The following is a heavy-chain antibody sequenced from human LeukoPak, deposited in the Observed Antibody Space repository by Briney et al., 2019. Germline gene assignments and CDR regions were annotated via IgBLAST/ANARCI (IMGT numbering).Heavy chain of an antibody. CDR2: IIPIFGTA. CDR1: GGTFSSYA. Sequence: SVKVSCKASGGTFSSYAISWVRQAPGQGLEWMGGIIPIFGTANYAQKLQGRVTMTTDTSTSTAYMELRSLRSDDTAVYYCARDRSANSYYDFWSGYFWYWFDPWGQGTLVTVSS. D-gene: IGHD3-3*01. V-gene: IGHV1-69*05. CDR3: ARDRSANSYYDFWSGYFWYWFDP. J-gene: IGHJ5*02.